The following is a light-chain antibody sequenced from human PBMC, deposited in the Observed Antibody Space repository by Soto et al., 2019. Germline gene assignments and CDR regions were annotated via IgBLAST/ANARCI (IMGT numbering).Light chain of an antibody. CDR3: VQHKSYPRT. V-gene: IGKV1-17*01. CDR1: QGIGGD. CDR2: ATS. Sequence: DIQMTQSPSSLSASVGDRVTITCRASQGIGGDAGWYQQKPGKPPKRLIYATSTLQSGIPSRFSGGGFGTEFTLTISSLQPEDFATYYCVQHKSYPRTFGQGTRVEMK. J-gene: IGKJ1*01.